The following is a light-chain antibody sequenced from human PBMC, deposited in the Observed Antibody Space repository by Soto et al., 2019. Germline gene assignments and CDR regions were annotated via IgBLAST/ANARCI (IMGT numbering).Light chain of an antibody. Sequence: DVQMAQSPSTLSASVGDRVTITCRASQSIGDWLAWFQQKPGKAPALLIYRASYLESGVPSRFSGSGSGTEFTLPISSLQPDDFSTYYCQHYSTYSGTFGPGTTVEIK. CDR3: QHYSTYSGT. CDR1: QSIGDW. J-gene: IGKJ3*01. CDR2: RAS. V-gene: IGKV1-5*03.